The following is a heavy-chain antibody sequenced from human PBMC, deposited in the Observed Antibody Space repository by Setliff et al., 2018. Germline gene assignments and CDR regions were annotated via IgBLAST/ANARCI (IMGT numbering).Heavy chain of an antibody. D-gene: IGHD3-9*01. V-gene: IGHV1-18*01. CDR2: ISSYNDIT. Sequence: ASVKVSCKASGYILNSYGISWVRRAPGQGLEWMGWISSYNDITNYAQRFQGRVTLTTDMSTSAAYMELRNLRSDDAAIYYCAKEPAISLTEAIRRSYYDYALDVWGQGTTVTVSS. J-gene: IGHJ6*02. CDR3: AKEPAISLTEAIRRSYYDYALDV. CDR1: GYILNSYG.